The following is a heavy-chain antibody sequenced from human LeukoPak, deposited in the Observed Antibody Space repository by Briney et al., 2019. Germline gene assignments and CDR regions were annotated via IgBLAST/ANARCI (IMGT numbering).Heavy chain of an antibody. CDR2: ISYDGSNK. Sequence: GGSLRLSCAASGFTFSSYAMHWVRQAPGKGLERVAVISYDGSNKYYADSVKGRFTISRDNGKNSLYVQMNSLSVEDTAVYYCATYSTLNARDFQHWGQGTLVIVSS. CDR3: ATYSTLNARDFQH. V-gene: IGHV3-30-3*01. J-gene: IGHJ1*01. D-gene: IGHD2/OR15-2a*01. CDR1: GFTFSSYA.